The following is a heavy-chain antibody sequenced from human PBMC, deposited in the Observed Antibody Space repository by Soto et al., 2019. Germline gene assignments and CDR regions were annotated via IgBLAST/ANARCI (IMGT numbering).Heavy chain of an antibody. CDR1: GFTFSSYG. CDR2: ILYDGSNK. J-gene: IGHJ4*02. V-gene: IGHV3-30*18. Sequence: GGSLRLSCAASGFTFSSYGMHWVRQAPGKGLEWVAVILYDGSNKYYADSVKGRFTISRDNSKNTLYLQMNSLRAEDTAVYYCAKGLTCSSTSCPMAYWGQGTLVTVSS. CDR3: AKGLTCSSTSCPMAY. D-gene: IGHD2-2*01.